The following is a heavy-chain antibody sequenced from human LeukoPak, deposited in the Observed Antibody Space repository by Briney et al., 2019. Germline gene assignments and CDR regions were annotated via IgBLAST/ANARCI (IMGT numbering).Heavy chain of an antibody. CDR2: IIPIFGTA. Sequence: GASVKVSCKASGYTFTSYYMHWVRQAPGQGLEWMGGIIPIFGTANYAQKFQGRVTITADESTSTAYMELSSLRSEDTAVYYCARAPSGYYYGSGSYYTGDAFDIWGQGTMVTVSS. CDR3: ARAPSGYYYGSGSYYTGDAFDI. D-gene: IGHD3-10*01. V-gene: IGHV1-69*13. J-gene: IGHJ3*02. CDR1: GYTFTSYY.